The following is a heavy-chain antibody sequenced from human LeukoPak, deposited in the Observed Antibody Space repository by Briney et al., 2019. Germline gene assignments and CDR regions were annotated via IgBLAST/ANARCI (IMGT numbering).Heavy chain of an antibody. CDR1: GFTFSSYG. CDR3: AKGPNQGYGDYLDY. CDR2: ISYDGSNK. D-gene: IGHD4-17*01. Sequence: GGSLRLSCAASGFTFSSYGMHWARQAPGKGLEWVAVISYDGSNKYYADSVKGRFTISRDNSKNTLYLQMNSLRAEDTAVYYCAKGPNQGYGDYLDYWGQGTLVTVSS. V-gene: IGHV3-30*18. J-gene: IGHJ4*02.